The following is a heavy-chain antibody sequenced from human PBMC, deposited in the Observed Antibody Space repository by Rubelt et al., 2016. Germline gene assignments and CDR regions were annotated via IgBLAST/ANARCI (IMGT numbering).Heavy chain of an antibody. J-gene: IGHJ4*02. V-gene: IGHV4-39*07. Sequence: QLQLQESGPGLVKSSETLSLTCNVSGGSTSSGDYYWGWIRQPPGKGLEWIGSVFYSGSTYYNPSLESRVTITVDTSKNHFSLKVGSLTAADTAVYYCARMTTQALVIDYWGQGTLVNVSS. CDR1: GGSTSSGDYY. D-gene: IGHD4-11*01. CDR2: VFYSGST. CDR3: ARMTTQALVIDY.